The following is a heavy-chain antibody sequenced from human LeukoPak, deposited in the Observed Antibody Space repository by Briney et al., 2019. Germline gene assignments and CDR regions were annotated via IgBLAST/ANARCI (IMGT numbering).Heavy chain of an antibody. CDR1: GGTFISYA. Sequence: SVTVSFTASGGTFISYAISWVRQAPGQGLEWMGGIIPIFGTANYAQKFQGRVTITADKSTSTAYMELSSLRSEDTAVYYCARGSGYGGGDDYWGQGTLVTVSS. D-gene: IGHD5-12*01. CDR2: IIPIFGTA. V-gene: IGHV1-69*06. J-gene: IGHJ4*02. CDR3: ARGSGYGGGDDY.